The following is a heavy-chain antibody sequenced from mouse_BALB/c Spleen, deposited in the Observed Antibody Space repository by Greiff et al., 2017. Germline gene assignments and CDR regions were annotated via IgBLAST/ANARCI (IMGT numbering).Heavy chain of an antibody. CDR3: ASSYSWFAY. J-gene: IGHJ3*01. V-gene: IGHV1-87*01. D-gene: IGHD1-1*01. Sequence: VKLQESGAELARPGASVKLSCKASGYTFTSYWMQWVKQRPGQGLEWIGAIYPGDGDTRYTQKFKGKATLTADKSSSTAYMQLSSLASEDSAVYYCASSYSWFAYWGQGTLVTVSA. CDR1: GYTFTSYW. CDR2: IYPGDGDT.